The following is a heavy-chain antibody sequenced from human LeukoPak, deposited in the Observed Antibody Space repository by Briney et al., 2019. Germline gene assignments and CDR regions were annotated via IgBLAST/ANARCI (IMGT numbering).Heavy chain of an antibody. V-gene: IGHV4-34*01. CDR3: ARDPTTVVTTRYYFDD. D-gene: IGHD4-23*01. CDR2: INHSGST. CDR1: GGSFIGYH. Sequence: SETLSLTCAVSGGSFIGYHWNWIRQPPGKGLEWIGDINHSGSTNYNPSLKSRVTISVDTSKNQFSLKLRSVTAADTAVYYCARDPTTVVTTRYYFDDWGQGTLVTVSS. J-gene: IGHJ4*02.